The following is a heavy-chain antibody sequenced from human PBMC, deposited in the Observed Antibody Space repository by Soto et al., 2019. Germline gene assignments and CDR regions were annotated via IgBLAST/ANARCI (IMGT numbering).Heavy chain of an antibody. D-gene: IGHD5-12*01. V-gene: IGHV4-30-2*01. Sequence: PSETLSLTCAVSGGSISTGGYSWSWIRQPPGKGLEWIGYIYHSGRTYYNPSLKSRVTISVDRSTNQFSLKLSSVTAADTAAYYSARDSDYYCFVPWGQGTLVTVSS. CDR1: GGSISTGGYS. CDR3: ARDSDYYCFVP. CDR2: IYHSGRT. J-gene: IGHJ5*02.